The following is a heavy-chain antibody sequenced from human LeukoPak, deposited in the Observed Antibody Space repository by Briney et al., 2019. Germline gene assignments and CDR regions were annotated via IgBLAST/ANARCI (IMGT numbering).Heavy chain of an antibody. CDR1: GGTFSSYA. V-gene: IGHV1-69*13. D-gene: IGHD1-26*01. Sequence: VASVTVSCKASGGTFSSYAISWVRQAPGQGLEWMGGIIPIFGTANYAQKFQGRVTITADESTSTAYMELSSLRSEDTAVYYCAFFHSEELLTFDYWGQGTLVTVSS. CDR2: IIPIFGTA. J-gene: IGHJ4*02. CDR3: AFFHSEELLTFDY.